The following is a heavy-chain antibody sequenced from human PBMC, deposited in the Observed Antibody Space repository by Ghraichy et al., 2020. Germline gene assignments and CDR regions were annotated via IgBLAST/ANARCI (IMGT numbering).Heavy chain of an antibody. D-gene: IGHD3-22*01. CDR2: INPSGGST. V-gene: IGHV1-46*03. J-gene: IGHJ4*02. CDR1: GYTFTSYY. CDR3: ARGEMIVVVITPPFDY. Sequence: ASVKVSCKASGYTFTSYYMHWVRQAPGQGLEWMGIINPSGGSTSYAQKFQGRVTMTRDTSTSTVYMELSSLRSEDTAVYYCARGEMIVVVITPPFDYWGQGTLVTVSS.